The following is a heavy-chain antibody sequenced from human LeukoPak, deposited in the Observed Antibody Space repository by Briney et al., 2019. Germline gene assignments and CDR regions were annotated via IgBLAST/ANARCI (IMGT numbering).Heavy chain of an antibody. D-gene: IGHD1-14*01. CDR3: ARTIGTLRTGFDY. J-gene: IGHJ4*02. Sequence: GGSLRLPCAASGFTFSNYVMNWVRQAPGKGLEWVSSISGIGVSAYYADSVKGRFTISRDNSRNTLYLQMNTLRAEDTAVYYCARTIGTLRTGFDYWGQGTLVTVSS. CDR1: GFTFSNYV. V-gene: IGHV3-23*01. CDR2: ISGIGVSA.